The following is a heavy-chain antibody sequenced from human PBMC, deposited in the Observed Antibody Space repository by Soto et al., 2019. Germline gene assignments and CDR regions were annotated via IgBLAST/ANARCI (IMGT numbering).Heavy chain of an antibody. CDR2: TYYRSQWHN. D-gene: IGHD3-10*01. CDR3: ARERGFLSEALDI. J-gene: IGHJ3*02. V-gene: IGHV6-1*01. Sequence: SQTLSLTCGISGDSVSSNSATWNWIRQSPSRGLEWLGRTYYRSQWHNEYEESVKSRITINTDTSKNQFSLQFNSMSPEDTAVYYCARERGFLSEALDIWGRGTMVTVS. CDR1: GDSVSSNSAT.